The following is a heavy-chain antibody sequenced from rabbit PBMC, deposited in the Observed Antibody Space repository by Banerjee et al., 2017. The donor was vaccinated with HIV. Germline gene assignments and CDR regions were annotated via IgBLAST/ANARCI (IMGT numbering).Heavy chain of an antibody. J-gene: IGHJ4*01. V-gene: IGHV1S45*01. CDR2: IYTGNDYT. D-gene: IGHD4-2*01. CDR1: GFDLSDYYY. Sequence: QEQLEESGGGLVKPEGSLTLTCKASGFDLSDYYYMCWVRQAPGKGLELIACIYTGNDYTWYATWVNGRFTISKTSSTTVTLQMTSLTAADTATYFCARGVAGYAGYGYVYFNLWGQGTLVTVS. CDR3: ARGVAGYAGYGYVYFNL.